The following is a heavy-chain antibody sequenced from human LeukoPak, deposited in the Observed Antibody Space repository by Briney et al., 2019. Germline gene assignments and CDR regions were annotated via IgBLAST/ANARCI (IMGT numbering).Heavy chain of an antibody. J-gene: IGHJ3*02. V-gene: IGHV4-31*03. CDR2: IYYSGST. CDR3: ARENWAAAGNRDLGPTHDAFDI. D-gene: IGHD6-13*01. Sequence: SETLSLTCTVSGGSISSGGYYWSWIRQHPGKGLEWIGYIYYSGSTYYNPSLKSRVTISVDTSKNQFSLKLSSVTAADTAVYYCARENWAAAGNRDLGPTHDAFDIWGQGTMVTVSS. CDR1: GGSISSGGYY.